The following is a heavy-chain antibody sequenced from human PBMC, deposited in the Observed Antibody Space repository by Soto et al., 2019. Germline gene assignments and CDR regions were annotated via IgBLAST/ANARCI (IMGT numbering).Heavy chain of an antibody. Sequence: SETLSLTCTVSGDSVSSHYWIWIRQPAGKGLEWLGRLYNDERTNYNPSLKSRVTMSMDTSKNQFSLKLTSVTAADSAVYFCAREPLAHSYFDFWGQGILVTVSS. CDR3: AREPLAHSYFDF. V-gene: IGHV4-4*07. CDR1: GDSVSSHY. CDR2: LYNDERT. J-gene: IGHJ4*02.